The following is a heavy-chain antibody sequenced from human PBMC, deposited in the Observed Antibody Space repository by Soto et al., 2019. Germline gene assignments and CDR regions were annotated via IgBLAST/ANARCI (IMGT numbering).Heavy chain of an antibody. V-gene: IGHV1-3*05. D-gene: IGHD2-21*02. CDR1: GYTFTSYA. CDR3: ARSIVVVTALDY. Sequence: QVQLVQSGAEEKKPGASVKVSCKASGYTFTSYAMHWVRQAPGQRLEWMGWINAGNGNTKYSQKFQGRVTITRDTSASTGYMELSSLRSEDMAVYYCARSIVVVTALDYWGQGTLVTVSS. CDR2: INAGNGNT. J-gene: IGHJ4*02.